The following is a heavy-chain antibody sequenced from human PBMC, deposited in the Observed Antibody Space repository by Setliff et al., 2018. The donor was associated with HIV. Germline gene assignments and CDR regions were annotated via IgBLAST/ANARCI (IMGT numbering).Heavy chain of an antibody. CDR2: IYTSGSA. Sequence: SETLSLTCTVSGGSIRSGSYYWSWIRQPAGKGLEWIGRIYTSGSANYNPSLKSRVTMSVDTSKNQFSLKLSSVTAADTAVYYCARGASTRDLDYWGQGTLVTVS. D-gene: IGHD1-1*01. CDR1: GGSIRSGSYY. V-gene: IGHV4-61*02. CDR3: ARGASTRDLDY. J-gene: IGHJ4*02.